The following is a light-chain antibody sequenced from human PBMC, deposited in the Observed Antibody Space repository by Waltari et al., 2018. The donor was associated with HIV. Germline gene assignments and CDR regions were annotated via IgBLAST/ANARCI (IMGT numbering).Light chain of an antibody. J-gene: IGLJ1*01. Sequence: QSVLTQPPSASGTPGQRVTISCSGSSSNIGRNYVYWYQQLPGTAPKLLIYRNNQRPSGVPDRFSGSKSGTSASLAISGLRSEDEADYYCAAWDDSLSGPHYVFGTGTKVTVL. CDR3: AAWDDSLSGPHYV. CDR2: RNN. CDR1: SSNIGRNY. V-gene: IGLV1-47*01.